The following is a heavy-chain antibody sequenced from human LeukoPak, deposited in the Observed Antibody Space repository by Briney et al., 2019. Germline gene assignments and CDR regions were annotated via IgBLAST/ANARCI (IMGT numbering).Heavy chain of an antibody. V-gene: IGHV3-53*01. J-gene: IGHJ4*02. CDR1: GFTVSSSY. CDR3: AKEASGYGYYFDY. CDR2: FYRGDST. Sequence: GGSLRLSCAASGFTVSSSYMYWVRQAPGKGLEWVSFFYRGDSTYYAESVRGRFTISRDNSKNTLYLLMNSLIPEDTAVYYCAKEASGYGYYFDYWGQGTLVTVSS. D-gene: IGHD3-10*01.